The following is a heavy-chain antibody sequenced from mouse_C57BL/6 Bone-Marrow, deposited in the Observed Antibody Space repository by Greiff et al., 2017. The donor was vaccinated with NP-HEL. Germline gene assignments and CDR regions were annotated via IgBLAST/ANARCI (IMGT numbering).Heavy chain of an antibody. V-gene: IGHV1-63*01. D-gene: IGHD2-2*01. CDR2: IYPGGGYT. CDR3: ARYGYDGYWYFDV. CDR1: GYTFTNYW. Sequence: QVQLKESGAELVRPGTSVKMSCKASGYTFTNYWIGWAKQRPGHGLEWIGDIYPGGGYTNYNEKFKGKATLTADKSSSTAYMQFSSLTSEDSAIYYCARYGYDGYWYFDVWGTGTTVTVSS. J-gene: IGHJ1*03.